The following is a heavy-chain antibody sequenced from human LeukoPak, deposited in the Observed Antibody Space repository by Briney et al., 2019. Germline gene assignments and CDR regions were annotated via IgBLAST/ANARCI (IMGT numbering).Heavy chain of an antibody. CDR1: GGTFSSYA. V-gene: IGHV1-69*05. CDR3: ASTPCSGGSCHGNYYYYMDV. Sequence: SVKVSCTASGGTFSSYAISWVRQAPGQGLEWMGEIIPIFGTANYAQKFQGRVTITTDESTSTAYMELSSLRSEDTAVYYCASTPCSGGSCHGNYYYYMDVWGKGTTVTVSS. J-gene: IGHJ6*03. CDR2: IIPIFGTA. D-gene: IGHD2-15*01.